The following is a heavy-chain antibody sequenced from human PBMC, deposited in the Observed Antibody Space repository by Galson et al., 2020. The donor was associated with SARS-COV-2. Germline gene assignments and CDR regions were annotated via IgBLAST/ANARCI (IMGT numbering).Heavy chain of an antibody. D-gene: IGHD3-10*01. CDR2: INNSGSN. V-gene: IGHV4-34*01. CDR1: GGSLSGYY. J-gene: IGHJ4*02. Sequence: SETLYLTCAVYGGSLSGYYWSWLRQPPGKGLEWIGAINNSGSNKYNTSLKSRATISVDTSKNQFSLKLCSVTAADTAVYYCARFPVRGSGSYYTTSGFDYWGQGTLATVSS. CDR3: ARFPVRGSGSYYTTSGFDY.